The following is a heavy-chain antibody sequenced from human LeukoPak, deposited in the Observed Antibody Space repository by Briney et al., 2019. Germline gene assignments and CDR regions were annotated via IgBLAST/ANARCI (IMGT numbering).Heavy chain of an antibody. CDR1: GFTFSNYG. V-gene: IGHV3-23*01. CDR3: AKANGAIFGVAGYFDY. Sequence: GGSLRLSCAASGFTFSNYGMNWVRQAPGKGLEWVSGITGSGGNTYYADSVKGRFTISRDNSKNTLDLQMNSLRAEDTAVYYCAKANGAIFGVAGYFDYWGQGTLVTVSS. CDR2: ITGSGGNT. J-gene: IGHJ4*02. D-gene: IGHD3-3*02.